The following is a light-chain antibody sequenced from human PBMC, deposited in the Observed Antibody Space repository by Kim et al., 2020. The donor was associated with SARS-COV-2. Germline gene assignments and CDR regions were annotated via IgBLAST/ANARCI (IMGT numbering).Light chain of an antibody. CDR3: EQRSNWPPYT. CDR1: ESVSSY. J-gene: IGKJ2*01. CDR2: DAS. Sequence: SRRESATLACRASESVSSYLAGYQQNPGQAPRLLIYDASNRATDIPARFSGSGSGTDFTLTISSLEPEDFAVHYCEQRSNWPPYTVGQGTKLEI. V-gene: IGKV3-11*01.